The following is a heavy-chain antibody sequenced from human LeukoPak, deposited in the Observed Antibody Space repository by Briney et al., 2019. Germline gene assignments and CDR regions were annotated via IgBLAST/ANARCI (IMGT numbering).Heavy chain of an antibody. D-gene: IGHD2-15*01. CDR1: GFNFDDYG. V-gene: IGHV3-20*04. CDR2: IKWNGGST. Sequence: PGGSLRLSCVASGFNFDDYGMSWVRQAPGKGLEWVSGIKWNGGSTGYADSVKGRFTISRDNAKNSLYLQMNSLRAEDTALYYCASGYNSVGGYYFDYWGQGALVTVSS. J-gene: IGHJ4*02. CDR3: ASGYNSVGGYYFDY.